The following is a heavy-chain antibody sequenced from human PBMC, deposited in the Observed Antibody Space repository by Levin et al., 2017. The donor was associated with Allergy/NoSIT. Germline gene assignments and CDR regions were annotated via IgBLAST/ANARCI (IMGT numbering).Heavy chain of an antibody. Sequence: KAGGSLRLSCTVSGGSVSSGSYYWSWIRQPPGKGLEWIGYIYYSGSTNYNPSLKSRVTISVDTSKNQFSLKLSSVTAADTAVYYCARSFYGGNPFDYWGQGTLVTVSS. CDR2: IYYSGST. CDR3: ARSFYGGNPFDY. V-gene: IGHV4-61*01. CDR1: GGSVSSGSYY. J-gene: IGHJ4*02. D-gene: IGHD4-23*01.